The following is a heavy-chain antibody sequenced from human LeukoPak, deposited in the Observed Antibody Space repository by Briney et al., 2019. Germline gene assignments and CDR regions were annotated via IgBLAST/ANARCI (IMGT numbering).Heavy chain of an antibody. D-gene: IGHD4-11*01. V-gene: IGHV3-11*04. CDR1: GFTFSDYY. Sequence: EGSLRLSCAASGFTFSDYYMSWIRQAPGKGPEWASYISSSGNTIYYADSVKGRFTISRDNAKNSVYLQMNSLRAEDTAVYYCARSLTVGPDYWGQGTLVTVSS. J-gene: IGHJ4*02. CDR2: ISSSGNTI. CDR3: ARSLTVGPDY.